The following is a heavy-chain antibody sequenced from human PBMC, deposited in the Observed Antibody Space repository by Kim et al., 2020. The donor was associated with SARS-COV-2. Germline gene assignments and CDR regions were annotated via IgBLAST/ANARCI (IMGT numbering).Heavy chain of an antibody. J-gene: IGHJ4*02. CDR2: IKSKTDGGTT. Sequence: GGSLRLSCAASGFTFSNAWMSWVRQAPGKGLEWVGRIKSKTDGGTTDYAAPVKGRFTISRDDSKNTLYLQMNSLKTEDTAVYYCTTRYDFWSGYPDHRFDYWGQGTLVTVSS. CDR3: TTRYDFWSGYPDHRFDY. V-gene: IGHV3-15*01. D-gene: IGHD3-3*01. CDR1: GFTFSNAW.